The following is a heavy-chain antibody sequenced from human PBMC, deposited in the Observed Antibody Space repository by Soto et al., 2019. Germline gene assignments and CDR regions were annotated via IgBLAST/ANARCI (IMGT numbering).Heavy chain of an antibody. CDR3: VRTGLVVAAATREDY. V-gene: IGHV3-74*01. Sequence: EVQLVESGGGLVQPGGSLRLSCAASGFTFSSYWMHWVRQAPGKGLVWVSRINSDGSSTSYADSVKGRFTISRDNAKNTRYLQMNSLRAEDTAVYYCVRTGLVVAAATREDYWGQGTLVTVSS. CDR1: GFTFSSYW. J-gene: IGHJ4*02. D-gene: IGHD2-15*01. CDR2: INSDGSST.